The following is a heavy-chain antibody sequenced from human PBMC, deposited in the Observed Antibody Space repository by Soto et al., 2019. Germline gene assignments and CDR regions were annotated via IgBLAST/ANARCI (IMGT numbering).Heavy chain of an antibody. Sequence: PSATLSLTCTVSGGSIISGGYYWSWIRQHPGKGLEWIGYIYHSGNTYYNSSLKSRVIISVDTSKNQFSLKLSSVTAADTAVYYCARDLSGADGSGTYHLFDYWGQGALVTVSS. V-gene: IGHV4-31*03. J-gene: IGHJ4*02. CDR3: ARDLSGADGSGTYHLFDY. D-gene: IGHD3-10*01. CDR1: GGSIISGGYY. CDR2: IYHSGNT.